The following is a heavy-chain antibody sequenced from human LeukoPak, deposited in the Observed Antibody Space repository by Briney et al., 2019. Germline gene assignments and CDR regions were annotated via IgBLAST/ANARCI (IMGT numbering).Heavy chain of an antibody. Sequence: PGGSLRLSCAASGFTFSNYAMHWVRQAPGKGLEWVAVISYDGSNKFYADSVKGRFTISRDNAKNSLYLQMNSLRAEDAAVYYCARRATMTYYAMDVWGQGTTVTVSS. J-gene: IGHJ6*02. CDR2: ISYDGSNK. D-gene: IGHD5-12*01. CDR1: GFTFSNYA. CDR3: ARRATMTYYAMDV. V-gene: IGHV3-30-3*01.